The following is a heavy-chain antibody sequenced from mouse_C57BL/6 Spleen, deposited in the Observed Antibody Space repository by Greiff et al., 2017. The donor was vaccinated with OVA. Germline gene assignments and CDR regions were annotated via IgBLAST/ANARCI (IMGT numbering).Heavy chain of an antibody. J-gene: IGHJ2*01. Sequence: QVQLKESGAELMKPGASVKLSCKATGYTFTGYWIEWVKQRPGHGLEWIGEILPGSGSTNYNEKFKGKATFTADTSSNTAYMQLSSLTTEDSAIYYGARGTSRFITAVVEDYWGQGTTLTVSS. CDR2: ILPGSGST. V-gene: IGHV1-9*01. CDR3: ARGTSRFITAVVEDY. CDR1: GYTFTGYW. D-gene: IGHD1-1*01.